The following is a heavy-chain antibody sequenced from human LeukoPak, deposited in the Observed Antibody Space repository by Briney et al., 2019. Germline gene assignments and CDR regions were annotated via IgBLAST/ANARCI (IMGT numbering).Heavy chain of an antibody. CDR2: IYYSGST. D-gene: IGHD3-10*01. CDR1: GGSISSYY. J-gene: IGHJ6*02. Sequence: PSETLSLTCTVSGGSISSYYWSWIRQPPGKGLEWIGYIYYSGSTNYNPSLKSRLTISVDTSKNQFSLQLSSVTAADTAVYYCARHEIDGSGSYMPYYYGMDVWGQGTTVTVSS. CDR3: ARHEIDGSGSYMPYYYGMDV. V-gene: IGHV4-59*08.